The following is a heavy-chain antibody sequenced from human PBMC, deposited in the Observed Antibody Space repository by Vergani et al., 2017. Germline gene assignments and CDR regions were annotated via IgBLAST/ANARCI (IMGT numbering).Heavy chain of an antibody. V-gene: IGHV1-2*02. CDR1: GYTFTGYY. J-gene: IGHJ6*02. D-gene: IGHD2-8*01. CDR2: INPNSGGT. Sequence: QVQLVQSGAEVKKPGASVKVSCKASGYTFTGYYMHWVRQAPGQGLEWMGWINPNSGGTNYAQKFQGRVTMTRDTSISTAYMELSRLRSDDTAVYYCARSSLYCTNGVCYSYYYYGMDVWGQGTTVTVSS. CDR3: ARSSLYCTNGVCYSYYYYGMDV.